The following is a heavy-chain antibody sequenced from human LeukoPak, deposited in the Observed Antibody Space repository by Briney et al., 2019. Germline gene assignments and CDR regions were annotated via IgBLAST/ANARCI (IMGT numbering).Heavy chain of an antibody. D-gene: IGHD6-6*01. CDR1: GGTFSSYA. CDR3: ARDGVGGSSDGY. J-gene: IGHJ4*02. CDR2: IIPIFGTA. Sequence: SVKVSCKASGGTFSSYAISWVRQAPGQGLEWMGGIIPIFGTANYAQKFQGRVTITADESTSTAYMELSSLRSEDTAVYYCARDGVGGSSDGYWGQGTLVTVSS. V-gene: IGHV1-69*01.